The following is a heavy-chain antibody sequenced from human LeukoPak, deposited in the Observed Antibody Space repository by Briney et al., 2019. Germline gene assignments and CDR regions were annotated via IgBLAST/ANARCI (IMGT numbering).Heavy chain of an antibody. Sequence: GGSLRLSCAASGFTFSRYWMSWVRQAPGKGLEWLANLKEDGSDTYYVDSVKGRFTISRDNAKNSLYLQMNSLRAEDTAVYYCAKYEVSIVVVPLWGAFDIWGQGTMVTVSS. CDR2: LKEDGSDT. J-gene: IGHJ3*02. CDR1: GFTFSRYW. D-gene: IGHD2-15*01. CDR3: AKYEVSIVVVPLWGAFDI. V-gene: IGHV3-7*03.